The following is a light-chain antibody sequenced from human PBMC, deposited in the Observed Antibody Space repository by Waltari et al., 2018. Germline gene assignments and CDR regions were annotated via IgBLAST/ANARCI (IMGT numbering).Light chain of an antibody. CDR1: SSKLGSTP. V-gene: IGLV1-44*01. Sequence: QSVLTQPPSASGTPGQRATISSSGLSSKLGSTPVNWYQQPPGTAPKPLIYSNNQRPSGVPDRFSGSKSGTSASLAISGLQSEDEADYYCAAWDDSLNGHVVFGGGTKLTVL. J-gene: IGLJ2*01. CDR3: AAWDDSLNGHVV. CDR2: SNN.